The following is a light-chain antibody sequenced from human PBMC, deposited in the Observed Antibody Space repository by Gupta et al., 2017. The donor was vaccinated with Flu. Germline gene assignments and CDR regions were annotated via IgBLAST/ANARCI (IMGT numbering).Light chain of an antibody. J-gene: IGLJ1*01. CDR3: QSYDSKMWGSDV. CDR2: GDN. Sequence: ATAPKHFLFGDNNRPSGVPDRFSASRSATSACLVINGLQSEDEDDYYCQSYDSKMWGSDVFGSGTKVTVL. V-gene: IGLV1-40*01.